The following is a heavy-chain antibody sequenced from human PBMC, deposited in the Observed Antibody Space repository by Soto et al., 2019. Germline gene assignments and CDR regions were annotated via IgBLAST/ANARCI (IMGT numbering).Heavy chain of an antibody. J-gene: IGHJ4*02. CDR1: GFTFSSYS. D-gene: IGHD5-18*01. CDR3: ARDQDTAMVTFVY. Sequence: PGGSLRLSCAASGFTFSSYSMNWVRQAPGKGLEWVSSISSSSSYIYYADSVKGRFTISRDNAKNSLYLQMNSLRAEDTAVYYCARDQDTAMVTFVYWGQGTLVTVSS. CDR2: ISSSSSYI. V-gene: IGHV3-21*01.